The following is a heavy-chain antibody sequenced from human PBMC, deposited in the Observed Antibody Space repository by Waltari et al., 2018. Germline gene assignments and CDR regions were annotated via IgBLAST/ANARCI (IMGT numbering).Heavy chain of an antibody. Sequence: QITLKESGPTLVKPTQTLTLTCTFSGFSLSTSGVGVGWIRQPPGKALEWLPLIYWNDDKRYSPAMKSRLTITKDTSKNQVVLTMTNMDPVDTATYYCAHTRRCDFWSGYYTPGFDYWGQGTLVTVSS. CDR2: IYWNDDK. CDR1: GFSLSTSGVG. CDR3: AHTRRCDFWSGYYTPGFDY. D-gene: IGHD3-3*01. J-gene: IGHJ4*02. V-gene: IGHV2-5*01.